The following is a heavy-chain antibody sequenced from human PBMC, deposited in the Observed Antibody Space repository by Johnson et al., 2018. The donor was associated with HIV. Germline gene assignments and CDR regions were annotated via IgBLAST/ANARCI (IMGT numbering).Heavy chain of an antibody. CDR2: ISYVGTNE. CDR3: ASLSDDAFDI. Sequence: QVQLVESGGGVVQPGRSLRLSCAASGFTFSSYAMHWVRQAPGKGLEWVAVISYVGTNEDYADSVKGRFTISRDNAKNSLYLQMNSLKAEDTAVYYCASLSDDAFDIWGQGTMVTVSS. CDR1: GFTFSSYA. V-gene: IGHV3-30*04. J-gene: IGHJ3*02.